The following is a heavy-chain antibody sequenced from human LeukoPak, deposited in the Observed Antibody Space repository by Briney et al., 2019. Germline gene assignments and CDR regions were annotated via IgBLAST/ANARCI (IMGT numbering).Heavy chain of an antibody. CDR1: GGTLNSYV. V-gene: IGHV1-69*06. CDR2: IIPISGTT. Sequence: SVKVSCKASGGTLNSYVISWVRQAPGQGLGWMGGIIPISGTTNYAQKFQGRVTITADKSTSTAYMELSSLRSEDTAVYYCATLCCGSYYMDVWGKGTTVTVSS. D-gene: IGHD2-15*01. J-gene: IGHJ6*03. CDR3: ATLCCGSYYMDV.